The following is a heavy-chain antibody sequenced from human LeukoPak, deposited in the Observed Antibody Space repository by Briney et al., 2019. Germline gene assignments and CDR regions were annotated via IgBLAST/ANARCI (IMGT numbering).Heavy chain of an antibody. V-gene: IGHV3-66*01. CDR3: ASLGDTAMVFFDY. D-gene: IGHD5-18*01. CDR2: IYSGGST. J-gene: IGHJ4*02. CDR1: GFTFSSNY. Sequence: GGSLRLSCAASGFTFSSNYMSWVRQAPGKGLEWVSVIYSGGSTYYADSVKGRFTISRDNSKNTLYLQMNSLRAEDTAVYYCASLGDTAMVFFDYWGQGTLVTVSS.